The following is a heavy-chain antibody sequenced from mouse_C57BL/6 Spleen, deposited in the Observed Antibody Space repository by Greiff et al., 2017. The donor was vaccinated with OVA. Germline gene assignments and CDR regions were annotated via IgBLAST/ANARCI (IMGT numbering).Heavy chain of an antibody. J-gene: IGHJ2*01. V-gene: IGHV14-3*01. CDR2: IDPANGNT. CDR1: GFNIKNTY. D-gene: IGHD1-1*01. Sequence: VQLQQSVAELVRPGASVKLSCTASGFNIKNTYMHWVKQRPEQGLEWIGRIDPANGNTKYAPKFQGKATITADTSSNTAYLQLSSLTSEDTAIYYCASLYYYGSSPYYFDYWGQGTTLTVSS. CDR3: ASLYYYGSSPYYFDY.